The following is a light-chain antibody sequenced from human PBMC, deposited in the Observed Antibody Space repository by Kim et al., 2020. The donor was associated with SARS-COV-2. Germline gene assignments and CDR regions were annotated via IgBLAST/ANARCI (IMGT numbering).Light chain of an antibody. J-gene: IGLJ3*02. CDR1: SNNVGNQG. V-gene: IGLV10-54*01. CDR3: SAWDNSLSAWV. CDR2: RNN. Sequence: RQTATLTYTRNSNNVGNQGAAWLQQHQGHPPKLLSYRNNNRPSGISERLSASRSGNTASLTITGLQPEDEADYYCSAWDNSLSAWVFGGGTQLTVL.